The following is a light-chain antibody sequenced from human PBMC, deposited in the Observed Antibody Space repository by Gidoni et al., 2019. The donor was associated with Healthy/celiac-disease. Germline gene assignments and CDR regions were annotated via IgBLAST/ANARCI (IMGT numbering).Light chain of an antibody. CDR2: KDS. CDR3: QSADSSGTYRVV. CDR1: ALPKQY. Sequence: SYELTHPPSVSVSPGQTARITCSGDALPKQYAYGYQQKPGQAPVLVIYKDSERPSGIPARFSGSSSGTTVTLTISGVQAEDEADYYCQSADSSGTYRVVFGGGTKLTVL. J-gene: IGLJ2*01. V-gene: IGLV3-25*03.